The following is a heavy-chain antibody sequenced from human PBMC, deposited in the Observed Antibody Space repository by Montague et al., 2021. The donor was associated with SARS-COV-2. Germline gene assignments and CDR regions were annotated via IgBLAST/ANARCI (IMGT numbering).Heavy chain of an antibody. Sequence: SLRLSCAASGFTFGNYEMNWVRQAPGKGLEWVSYISSSGSNIYYADSVKGRFTISRDNAKNSLYLQMNSLRAEDTAIYYCATDRGIAIPDYHDSMDFWGQGTTVTVSS. CDR2: ISSSGSNI. CDR3: ATDRGIAIPDYHDSMDF. V-gene: IGHV3-48*03. J-gene: IGHJ6*02. CDR1: GFTFGNYE. D-gene: IGHD2-21*01.